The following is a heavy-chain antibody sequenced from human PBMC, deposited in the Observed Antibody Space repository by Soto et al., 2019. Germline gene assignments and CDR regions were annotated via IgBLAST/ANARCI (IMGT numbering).Heavy chain of an antibody. CDR1: GFTFSSYA. D-gene: IGHD2-2*01. CDR3: AKDGYQLLFFDY. Sequence: PGGSLRLSCAASGFTFSSYAMSWVRQAPGKGLEWVSAISGSGGSTYYADSVKGRFTISRDNSKNTLYLQVNSLRAEDTAVYYCAKDGYQLLFFDYWGQGTLVTVSS. CDR2: ISGSGGST. J-gene: IGHJ4*02. V-gene: IGHV3-23*01.